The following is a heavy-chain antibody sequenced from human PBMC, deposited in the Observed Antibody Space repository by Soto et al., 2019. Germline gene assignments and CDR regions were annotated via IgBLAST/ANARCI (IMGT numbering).Heavy chain of an antibody. CDR2: INPNSGGT. J-gene: IGHJ6*03. D-gene: IGHD3-10*01. Sequence: ASVKVSCKASGYTFTDYYMHWVRQAPGQGLEWMGWINPNSGGTNYAQKFQGWVTMTRDKSISTAYLQWSSLKASDTAMYYCARRGSGESYYYYYMDVWGKGTTVTVSS. CDR1: GYTFTDYY. CDR3: ARRGSGESYYYYYMDV. V-gene: IGHV1-2*04.